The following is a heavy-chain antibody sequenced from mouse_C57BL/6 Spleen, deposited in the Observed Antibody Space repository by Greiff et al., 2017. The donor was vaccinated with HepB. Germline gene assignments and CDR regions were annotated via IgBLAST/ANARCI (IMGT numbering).Heavy chain of an antibody. CDR1: GFTFSSYT. CDR2: ISGGGGNT. D-gene: IGHD2-5*01. CDR3: ASHSNYYFDY. V-gene: IGHV5-9*01. J-gene: IGHJ2*01. Sequence: EVQVVESGGGLVKPGGSLKLSCAASGFTFSSYTMSWVRQTPEKRLEWVATISGGGGNTYYPDSVKGRFTISRDNAKNTLYLQMSSLRSEDTALYYCASHSNYYFDYWGQGTTLTVSS.